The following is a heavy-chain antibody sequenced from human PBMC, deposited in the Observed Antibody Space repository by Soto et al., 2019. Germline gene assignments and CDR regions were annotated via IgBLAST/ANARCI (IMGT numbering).Heavy chain of an antibody. CDR1: GGTFSSYA. D-gene: IGHD3-22*01. CDR2: IIPIFGTA. V-gene: IGHV1-69*12. CDR3: ARDRGPSSGYYPYWFDP. J-gene: IGHJ5*02. Sequence: QVQLVQSGAEVKKPGSSVKVSCKASGGTFSSYAITWVRQAPGQGLEWMGGIIPIFGTANYAQKFQARVTITADESTSTAYMELSSLRSEDPPVYYCARDRGPSSGYYPYWFDPWGQGTLVTVSS.